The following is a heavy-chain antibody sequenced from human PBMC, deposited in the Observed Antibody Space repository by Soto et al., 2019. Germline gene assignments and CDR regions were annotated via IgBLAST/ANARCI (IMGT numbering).Heavy chain of an antibody. V-gene: IGHV3-30-3*01. Sequence: PGGSLRLSCAASGFTFSSYAMHLVRQAPGKGLECVAVISYDGSNNYYADSVKGRFTISRDNSKNTLYLQMNSLRAEDTAVYYCAKGKGTSSYYGMEVWGKGTEVTVSS. D-gene: IGHD6-6*01. J-gene: IGHJ6*04. CDR3: AKGKGTSSYYGMEV. CDR1: GFTFSSYA. CDR2: ISYDGSNN.